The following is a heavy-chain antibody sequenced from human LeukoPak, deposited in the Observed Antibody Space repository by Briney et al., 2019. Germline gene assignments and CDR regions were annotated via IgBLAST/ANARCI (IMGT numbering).Heavy chain of an antibody. CDR1: GGSIRSYY. V-gene: IGHV4-59*08. CDR2: IFYAGCT. Sequence: AETLSLTCTVSGGSIRSYYWSWIRQPPGKGLEWIGYIFYAGCTTYNPSLKSRVTISIDTSKNQFSLRLNSVTAADTAVYYCASGDRGYSYGPLDYWGQGTLVTVSS. D-gene: IGHD5-18*01. J-gene: IGHJ4*02. CDR3: ASGDRGYSYGPLDY.